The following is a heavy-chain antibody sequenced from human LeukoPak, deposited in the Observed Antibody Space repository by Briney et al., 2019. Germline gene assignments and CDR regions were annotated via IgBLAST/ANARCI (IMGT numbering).Heavy chain of an antibody. D-gene: IGHD6-6*01. Sequence: SETLSLTCTVSGGSISSSSYCWGWIRQPPGKGLEWFGSVYYSGSTYSNPSLKSRVTISVDTSKKQFSMRLSSVTAADTAVYYCARATYSSSSPLDYWGQGTLVTVSS. CDR2: VYYSGST. J-gene: IGHJ4*02. CDR3: ARATYSSSSPLDY. V-gene: IGHV4-39*07. CDR1: GGSISSSSYC.